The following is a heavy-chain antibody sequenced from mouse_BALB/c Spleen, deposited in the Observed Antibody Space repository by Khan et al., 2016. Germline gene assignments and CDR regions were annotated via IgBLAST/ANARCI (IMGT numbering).Heavy chain of an antibody. V-gene: IGHV3-2*02. Sequence: EVQLQESGPGLVKPSQSLSLTCTVTGYSITSDYAWNWIRQFPGNKLEWMGYISYSGSTSYNPSLKSRISITRDTAKNQFFLQLNSVTTEDTATYYCVRRNTNYVMDYWGQGTSVTVSS. CDR1: GYSITSDYA. CDR3: VRRNTNYVMDY. D-gene: IGHD1-1*01. CDR2: ISYSGST. J-gene: IGHJ4*01.